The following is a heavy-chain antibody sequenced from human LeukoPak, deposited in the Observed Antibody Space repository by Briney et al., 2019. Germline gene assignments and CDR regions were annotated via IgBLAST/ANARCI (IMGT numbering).Heavy chain of an antibody. D-gene: IGHD3-22*01. V-gene: IGHV3-33*06. CDR1: GFIFSSYG. J-gene: IGHJ4*02. CDR2: IWHDGSDD. CDR3: AKVTGDYYDTSGAFDY. Sequence: GGSLRLSCAASGFIFSSYGMHWVRQAPGKGLEWVARIWHDGSDDDYADSVKGRFTISRDNSKNTLYLQMNSLRAEDTAIYYCAKVTGDYYDTSGAFDYWGQGTLVTVSS.